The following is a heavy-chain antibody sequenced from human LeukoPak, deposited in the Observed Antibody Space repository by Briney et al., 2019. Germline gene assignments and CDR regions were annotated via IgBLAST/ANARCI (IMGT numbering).Heavy chain of an antibody. CDR3: AKDVGKWESLHFFDY. V-gene: IGHV3-23*01. CDR1: GFTLSTNA. J-gene: IGHJ4*02. D-gene: IGHD1-26*01. CDR2: ISGSGAST. Sequence: QPGGSLRLSCLTSGFTLSTNAMSWVRQAPGKGLEWISGISGSGASTYYADSVKGRFTISRDDSRNTLYPQMNSLRGDDTAVYYCAKDVGKWESLHFFDYWGQGTLVTVSS.